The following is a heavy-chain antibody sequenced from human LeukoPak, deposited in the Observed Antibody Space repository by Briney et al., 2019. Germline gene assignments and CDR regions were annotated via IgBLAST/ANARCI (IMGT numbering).Heavy chain of an antibody. CDR2: ILYEGSDK. V-gene: IGHV3-30*02. J-gene: IGHJ4*02. D-gene: IGHD6-19*01. CDR1: GFTFRSYG. Sequence: PGGSLRLSCAASGFTFRSYGMHWVRQAPGKGLEWVAFILYEGSDKYYADSVKGRFTISRDNSANTLSLQTNGLSTEDTAVYYCARVGGSGWPLDYWGQGTLVTVSS. CDR3: ARVGGSGWPLDY.